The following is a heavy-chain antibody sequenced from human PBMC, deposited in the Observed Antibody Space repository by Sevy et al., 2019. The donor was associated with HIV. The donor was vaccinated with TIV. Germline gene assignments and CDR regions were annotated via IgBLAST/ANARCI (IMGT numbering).Heavy chain of an antibody. Sequence: SGPTLVKPTQTLTLTCTFSGFSLSTSGMCVSWIRQPPGKALEWLALIDWDDDKYYSTSLKTRLNISKDTSKIQVVLTMTNMDPVDTATYYCARISQSFWHYGMDVWGQGTTVTVSS. CDR2: IDWDDDK. J-gene: IGHJ6*02. D-gene: IGHD3-3*01. CDR1: GFSLSTSGMC. V-gene: IGHV2-70*01. CDR3: ARISQSFWHYGMDV.